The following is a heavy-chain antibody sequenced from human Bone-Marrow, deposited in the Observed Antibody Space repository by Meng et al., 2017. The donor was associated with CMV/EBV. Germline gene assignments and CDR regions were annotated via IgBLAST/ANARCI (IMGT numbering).Heavy chain of an antibody. D-gene: IGHD2-2*02. J-gene: IGHJ6*02. Sequence: GESLKISCAASGFTFSGSAMHWVRQAPGKGLEWVANIKQDGSEKYYVDSVKGRFTISRDNAKNSLYLQMNSLRAEDTAVYYCAREGYCGSTSCYKEYYYGMDVWGQGTTVTVSS. CDR3: AREGYCGSTSCYKEYYYGMDV. CDR1: GFTFSGSA. CDR2: IKQDGSEK. V-gene: IGHV3-7*01.